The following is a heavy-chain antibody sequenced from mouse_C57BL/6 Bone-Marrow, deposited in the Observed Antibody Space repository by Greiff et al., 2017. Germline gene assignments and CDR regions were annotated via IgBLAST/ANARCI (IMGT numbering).Heavy chain of an antibody. CDR3: TRERLCYGSSYGY. D-gene: IGHD1-1*01. CDR2: IDPETGGT. CDR1: GYTFTDYE. J-gene: IGHJ2*01. Sequence: QVQLQQSGAELVRPGASVTLSCKASGYTFTDYEMHWVKQTPVHGLEWIGAIDPETGGTAYNQKFKGKAILTADKSSSTAYMELRSLTSEDSAVYYCTRERLCYGSSYGYGGQGTTLTVSS. V-gene: IGHV1-15*01.